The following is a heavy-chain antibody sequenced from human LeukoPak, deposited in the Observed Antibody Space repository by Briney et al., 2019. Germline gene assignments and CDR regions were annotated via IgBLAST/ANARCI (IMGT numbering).Heavy chain of an antibody. V-gene: IGHV3-21*04. Sequence: GGSLRLSCAASGFTFSSYSMNWVRQAPGKGLEWVSSISSSSSYIYYADSVKGRFTISRDNAKNSLYLQMNSLRAEDTALYYCAKGGSGKPGTYGMDVWGQGTTVTVSS. CDR2: ISSSSSYI. CDR1: GFTFSSYS. CDR3: AKGGSGKPGTYGMDV. D-gene: IGHD3-10*01. J-gene: IGHJ6*02.